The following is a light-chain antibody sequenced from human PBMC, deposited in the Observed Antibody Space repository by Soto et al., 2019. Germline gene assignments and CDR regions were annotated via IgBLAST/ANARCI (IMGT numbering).Light chain of an antibody. CDR2: DDS. V-gene: IGLV3-21*02. CDR1: NIGSKS. J-gene: IGLJ1*01. CDR3: QVWDTTGDHYV. Sequence: SYELTQPPSVSVAPGQTARIPCGGDNIGSKSVHWFQQTPGQAPVLVVSDDSDRPSGIPERFSGSNSGNTATLSISGVEAGDEADYYCQVWDTTGDHYVFGPGTQLTVL.